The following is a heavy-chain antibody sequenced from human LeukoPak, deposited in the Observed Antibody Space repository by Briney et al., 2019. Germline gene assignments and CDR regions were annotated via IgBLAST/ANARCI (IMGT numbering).Heavy chain of an antibody. CDR1: GGSISSGGYY. V-gene: IGHV4-31*03. CDR3: ARAPVIINWFDP. CDR2: IYYSGST. J-gene: IGHJ5*02. Sequence: PSQTLSLTCTVSGGSISSGGYYWSWIRHHPGKGLEWIGYIYYSGSTYYNPSLKSRVTISVDTSKNQFSLKLSSVTAADTAVYYCARAPVIINWFDPWGQGTLVTVSS. D-gene: IGHD3-10*01.